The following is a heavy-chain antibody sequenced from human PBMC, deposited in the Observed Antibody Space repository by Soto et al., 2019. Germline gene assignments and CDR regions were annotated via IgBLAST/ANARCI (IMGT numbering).Heavy chain of an antibody. Sequence: GGSLRLSCASSGFTFSHYGMHWVRQAPGKGLEWVAFIQNHGNSKYYADSVKGRFTGSRDNSKNTLYLQMNSLRAEDTAVYYCARARYCSSTSCYLDYWGQGTLVTVSS. CDR1: GFTFSHYG. CDR2: IQNHGNSK. V-gene: IGHV3-30*02. D-gene: IGHD2-2*01. CDR3: ARARYCSSTSCYLDY. J-gene: IGHJ4*02.